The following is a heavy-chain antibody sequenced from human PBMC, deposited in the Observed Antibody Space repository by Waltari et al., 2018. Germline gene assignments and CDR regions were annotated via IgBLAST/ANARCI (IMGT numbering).Heavy chain of an antibody. D-gene: IGHD4-4*01. CDR3: ARAPKRTNSEVDY. CDR1: GFSFSSWY. CDR2: MNQDGSEK. J-gene: IGHJ4*02. V-gene: IGHV3-7*01. Sequence: DVLLVESGGDWVQPGGSLRLSCAACGFSFSSWYMSWFRQAPGKGLEWVANMNQDGSEKNYVDSVKGRFTISRDNAKNSLSLQMNSLRVEDTAVYYCARAPKRTNSEVDYWGQGTLVTVSS.